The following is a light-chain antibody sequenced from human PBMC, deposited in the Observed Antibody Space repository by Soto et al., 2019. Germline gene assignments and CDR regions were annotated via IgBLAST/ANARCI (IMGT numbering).Light chain of an antibody. CDR1: QNISSSY. CDR3: QQYGSSFIA. CDR2: GAS. Sequence: EILLTQSPGTLSVSPGDRATLSCRASQNISSSYLSWYQLKPDHAPMLLIYGASSRGTGIPARFSGSGSGTEFTLTISSLEPEDFAMYYCQQYGSSFIAFGQGTKVEL. J-gene: IGKJ1*01. V-gene: IGKV3-20*01.